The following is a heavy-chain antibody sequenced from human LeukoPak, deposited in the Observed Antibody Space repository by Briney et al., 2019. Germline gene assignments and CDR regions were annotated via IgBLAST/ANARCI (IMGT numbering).Heavy chain of an antibody. V-gene: IGHV4-39*07. D-gene: IGHD6-6*01. J-gene: IGHJ4*02. CDR3: ARGGAAQDFDY. CDR2: IYYSGST. Sequence: SETLSLTCTVSGGSISSSSYYWGWIRQPPGKGLEWIGSIYYSGSTYYNPSLKSRVTISVDTSKNQFSLKLSSVTAADTAVYYCARGGAAQDFDYWGQGTLVTVSS. CDR1: GGSISSSSYY.